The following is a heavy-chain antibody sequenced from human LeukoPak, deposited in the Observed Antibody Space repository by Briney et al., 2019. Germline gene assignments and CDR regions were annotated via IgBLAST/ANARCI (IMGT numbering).Heavy chain of an antibody. CDR3: SARYCRSTSCYGEYFQR. V-gene: IGHV3-15*01. CDR2: IKSNSDGGTT. CDR1: GFTFSNDW. J-gene: IGHJ1*01. Sequence: GGSLRLSCAASGFTFSNDWMSWVRQAPGKGLEWVGRIKSNSDGGTTDYAAPVKGRFTISRDDSKNTLYLIMNSLKTEDTAVYYCSARYCRSTSCYGEYFQRWGEGTLVTVSS. D-gene: IGHD2-2*01.